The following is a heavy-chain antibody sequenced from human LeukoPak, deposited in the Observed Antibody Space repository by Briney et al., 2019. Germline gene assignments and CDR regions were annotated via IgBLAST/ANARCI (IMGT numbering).Heavy chain of an antibody. D-gene: IGHD1-26*01. CDR2: VSITGSS. CDR1: GGGSISSDY. Sequence: PSETLSLTCTVSGGGSISSDYWSWIRQPAGKGLEWIGRVSITGSSNYNPSLKSRVTMSADSSKNQFSLKLTSVTAADTAVYYCARDVGGAKEYNWFDPWGQGTLVTVSS. V-gene: IGHV4-4*07. J-gene: IGHJ5*02. CDR3: ARDVGGAKEYNWFDP.